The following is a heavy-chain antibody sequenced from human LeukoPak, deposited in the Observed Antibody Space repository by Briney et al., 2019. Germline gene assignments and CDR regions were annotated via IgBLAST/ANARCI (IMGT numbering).Heavy chain of an antibody. CDR2: ISYDGSNK. Sequence: PGGSLRLSCAASGFTFSSYGMHWVRQAPGKGLEWVAVISYDGSNKYYADSVKGRFTISRDNSKNTLYLQMNSLRAEDTAVYYCFNDVVVTPSGYWGQGTLVTVSS. V-gene: IGHV3-30*03. J-gene: IGHJ4*02. CDR3: FNDVVVTPSGY. CDR1: GFTFSSYG. D-gene: IGHD2-21*02.